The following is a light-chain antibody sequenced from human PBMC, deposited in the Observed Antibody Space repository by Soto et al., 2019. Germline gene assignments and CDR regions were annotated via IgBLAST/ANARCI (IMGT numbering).Light chain of an antibody. Sequence: AIRMTQSPSSFSASTGDRVTITCRARQGISSYLAWYQQKPGKAPKLLIYAASTLQSGVPSRFSGSGSGTDFTLTISFLQSEDFATYYCQQYYSYPHTFGQGTKVEIK. J-gene: IGKJ1*01. V-gene: IGKV1-8*01. CDR2: AAS. CDR1: QGISSY. CDR3: QQYYSYPHT.